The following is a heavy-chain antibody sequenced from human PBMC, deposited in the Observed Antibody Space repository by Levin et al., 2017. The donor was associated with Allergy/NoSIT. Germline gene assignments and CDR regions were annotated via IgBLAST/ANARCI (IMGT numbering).Heavy chain of an antibody. D-gene: IGHD4-17*01. CDR2: ISSGSNTK. CDR3: ARDIHYGDYFNWFDP. CDR1: GFTFSSYN. V-gene: IGHV3-48*01. J-gene: IGHJ5*02. Sequence: SGGSLRLSCAASGFTFSSYNMNWVRQAPGKGLEWVSYISSGSNTKYYADSVKGRFTISRDNAKNSLYLQMNSLRAEDTAVYYCARDIHYGDYFNWFDPWGQGTLVTVSS.